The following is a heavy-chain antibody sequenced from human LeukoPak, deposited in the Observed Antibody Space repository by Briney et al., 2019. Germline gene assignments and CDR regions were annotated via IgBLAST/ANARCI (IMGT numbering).Heavy chain of an antibody. V-gene: IGHV4-59*01. D-gene: IGHD3-10*01. CDR1: GGSISNFY. CDR3: ARERSMVRGVSWFDP. CDR2: IYYSGST. J-gene: IGHJ5*02. Sequence: PSETLSLTCTVSGGSISNFYWSWIWQPPGKGLEWIGYIYYSGSTNYNPSLKSRITISVDTSKNQFSLKLSSVTAEDTAVYYCARERSMVRGVSWFDPWGQGTLVTVSS.